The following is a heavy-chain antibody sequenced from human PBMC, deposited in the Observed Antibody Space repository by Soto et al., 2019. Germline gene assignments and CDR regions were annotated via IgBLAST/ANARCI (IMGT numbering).Heavy chain of an antibody. CDR1: GGSISSSGSYY. D-gene: IGHD2-15*01. Sequence: QVQLQESGPGLVKPSQTLSLTCTVSGGSISSSGSYYWSWIRQHPGKGLEWIGYIYYSGSTYYNPSLNSRVTISADTSKNHFSLELTPVTAADTAVYFCARGEVVASNWFDPWGPGTLVIVSP. V-gene: IGHV4-31*03. CDR3: ARGEVVASNWFDP. CDR2: IYYSGST. J-gene: IGHJ5*02.